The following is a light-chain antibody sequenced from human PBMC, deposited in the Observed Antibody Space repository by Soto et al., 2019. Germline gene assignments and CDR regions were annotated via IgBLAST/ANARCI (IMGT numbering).Light chain of an antibody. CDR2: MSS. CDR3: MQALQTPRT. V-gene: IGKV2-28*01. CDR1: QSLLYSNGNTY. J-gene: IGKJ1*01. Sequence: DIVMTQSPLSLPVTPGEPASISCRSSQSLLYSNGNTYLDWYLQKPGQSPQLLIYMSSIRASGVPDRCSGSGSGTDFTLKISRVEAEDVGVYYCMQALQTPRTFGQGTKVEIK.